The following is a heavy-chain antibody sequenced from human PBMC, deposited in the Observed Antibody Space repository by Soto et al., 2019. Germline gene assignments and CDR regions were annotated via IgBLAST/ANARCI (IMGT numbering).Heavy chain of an antibody. CDR3: ARAVVVAAAPDY. D-gene: IGHD2-15*01. J-gene: IGHJ4*02. Sequence: HPGGSLRLSCAASGFTFSSYAMHWVRQAPGKGLEWVAVISYDGSNKYYADSVKGRFTISRDNSKNTLYLQMNSLRAEDTAVYYCARAVVVAAAPDYWGQGTLVTVSS. CDR1: GFTFSSYA. V-gene: IGHV3-30-3*01. CDR2: ISYDGSNK.